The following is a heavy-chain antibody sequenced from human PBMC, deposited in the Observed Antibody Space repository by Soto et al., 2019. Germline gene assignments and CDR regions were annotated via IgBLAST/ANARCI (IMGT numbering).Heavy chain of an antibody. V-gene: IGHV3-23*01. Sequence: GGSLRLSCAASGFTFSSYAMSWVRQAPGKGLEWVSAISGSGGSTYYADSVKGRFTISRDNSKNTLYLQMNSLRAEDTAVYYCAKDWIRFLEWLPWGDYYYGMDVWGQGTTVTVSS. J-gene: IGHJ6*02. CDR3: AKDWIRFLEWLPWGDYYYGMDV. CDR2: ISGSGGST. D-gene: IGHD3-3*01. CDR1: GFTFSSYA.